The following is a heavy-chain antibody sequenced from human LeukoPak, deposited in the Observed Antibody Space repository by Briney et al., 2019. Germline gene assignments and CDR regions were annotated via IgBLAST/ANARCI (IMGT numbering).Heavy chain of an antibody. Sequence: GGSLRLSCAASGFTFSSYAMSWVRQAPGKGLEWVSAISGSGGSTYYADSVKGRFTISRDNSKNKLHLQMNSLRAEDTAVYYCAKDRDSAAAPDYWGQGTLVTVSS. V-gene: IGHV3-23*01. CDR3: AKDRDSAAAPDY. D-gene: IGHD6-13*01. CDR2: ISGSGGST. J-gene: IGHJ4*02. CDR1: GFTFSSYA.